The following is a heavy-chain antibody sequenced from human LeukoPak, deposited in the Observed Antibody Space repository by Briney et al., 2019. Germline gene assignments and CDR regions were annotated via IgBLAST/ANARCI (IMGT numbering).Heavy chain of an antibody. D-gene: IGHD6-6*01. CDR3: ARAASSSSIVGDY. CDR1: GFTFGSYS. Sequence: GGSLRLSWAAAGFTFGSYSMNWVRQAPGKGLEWVSSISSSSSYIYYADSVKGRFTISRDNAKNSLYLQMNSLRAEDTAVYYCARAASSSSIVGDYWGQGTLVTVSS. V-gene: IGHV3-21*01. J-gene: IGHJ4*02. CDR2: ISSSSSYI.